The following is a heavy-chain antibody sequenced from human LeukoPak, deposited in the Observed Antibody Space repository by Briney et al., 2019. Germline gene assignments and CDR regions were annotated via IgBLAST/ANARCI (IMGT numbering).Heavy chain of an antibody. J-gene: IGHJ4*02. CDR3: ARDPTEGYYDILTGYYDY. CDR1: GYTFTSYG. CDR2: ISAYNGNT. Sequence: ASVKVSCKASGYTFTSYGISWVRQAPGQGLEWMGWISAYNGNTNYAQKLQGRVTMTTDTSTSTAYMELRSLRSDDTAVYYYARDPTEGYYDILTGYYDYWGQGTLVTVSS. D-gene: IGHD3-9*01. V-gene: IGHV1-18*01.